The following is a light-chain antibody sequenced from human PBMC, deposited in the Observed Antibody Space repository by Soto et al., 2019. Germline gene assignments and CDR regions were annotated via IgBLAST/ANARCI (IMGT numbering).Light chain of an antibody. CDR1: QSVSSK. J-gene: IGKJ5*01. V-gene: IGKV3-15*01. CDR3: QQYKTWPL. Sequence: EILMTQSPATLSVSPGERATLSCRASQSVSSKLAWFQQKPGQAPSLLIYGVSTRATGIPVRFSGSGFGTGFTITISSLQSEDFAVYYCQQYKTWPLFGQGTRLEIK. CDR2: GVS.